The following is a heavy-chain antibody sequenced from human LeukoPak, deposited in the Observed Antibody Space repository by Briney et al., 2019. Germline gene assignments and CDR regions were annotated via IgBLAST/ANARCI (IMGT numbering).Heavy chain of an antibody. CDR2: IYTRGSI. V-gene: IGHV4-61*02. CDR3: ARGSYCSGGSCYPDQYYFDY. CDR1: GGSISSGSYY. Sequence: SQTLSLTCTVSGGSISSGSYYWSWIRQPAGKGLEWIGRIYTRGSINYSPSLKSRVTMSVDTSKNQFSLKLSSVTAADTAVYYCARGSYCSGGSCYPDQYYFDYWGQGTLVTVSS. D-gene: IGHD2-15*01. J-gene: IGHJ4*02.